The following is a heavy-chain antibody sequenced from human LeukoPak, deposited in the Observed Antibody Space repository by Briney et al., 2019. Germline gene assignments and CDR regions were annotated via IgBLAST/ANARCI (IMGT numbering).Heavy chain of an antibody. D-gene: IGHD2-15*01. CDR2: ISGGGGDT. CDR3: APRGYCSGGSCYPYFDY. V-gene: IGHV3-23*01. Sequence: RGSLRLSCAASGFTFSSDAMIWVRQAPGKGLEWVSNISGGGGDTYYGDSVKGRFTISRDNSKNTLYLQMNSLRAEDTAVYYCAPRGYCSGGSCYPYFDYWGQGTLVTVSS. J-gene: IGHJ4*02. CDR1: GFTFSSDA.